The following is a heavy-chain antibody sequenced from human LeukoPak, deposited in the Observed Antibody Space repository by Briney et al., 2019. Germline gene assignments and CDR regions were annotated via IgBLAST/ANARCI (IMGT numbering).Heavy chain of an antibody. CDR1: GFTFSSYA. D-gene: IGHD6-13*01. CDR3: ASPLAAGYIDY. CDR2: ITGSGGST. Sequence: PGGSLRLSCAASGFTFSSYAMSWVRPPRGKGLEWVSAITGSGGSTYYADSVKGRFTISRDNSKNTLYLQMNSLRAEDTAVYYCASPLAAGYIDYWGQGTLVTVSS. V-gene: IGHV3-23*01. J-gene: IGHJ4*02.